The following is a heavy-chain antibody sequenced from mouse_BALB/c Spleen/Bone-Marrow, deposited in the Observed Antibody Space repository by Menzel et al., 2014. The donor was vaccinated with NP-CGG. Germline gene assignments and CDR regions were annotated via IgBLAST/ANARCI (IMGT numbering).Heavy chain of an antibody. CDR1: DYTFTSYW. D-gene: IGHD4-1*01. CDR3: ARYWDAY. V-gene: IGHV1-7*01. Sequence: VQLQQSGAELAKPGASVKMSCKVSDYTFTSYWIHWVKQRPGQGLEWIGYIDPRTAYTEYSQKFKDKATLTADKSSSTAYMQLSSLTSEDSAVHYCARYWDAYWGQGTLVTVSA. CDR2: IDPRTAYT. J-gene: IGHJ3*01.